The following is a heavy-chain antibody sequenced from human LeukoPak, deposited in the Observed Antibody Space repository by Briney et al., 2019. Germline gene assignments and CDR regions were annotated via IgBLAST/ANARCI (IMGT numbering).Heavy chain of an antibody. Sequence: GGSLRLSCAASGFTFNIYSMNWVRQAPGKGLEWVSYITSSSSTLYYADSVKGRFTISRDNAKNSLYLQMNSLRAEDTAVYYCARVGYGDLYYFDYWGQGTLVTVSS. CDR3: ARVGYGDLYYFDY. D-gene: IGHD4-17*01. CDR2: ITSSSSTL. CDR1: GFTFNIYS. J-gene: IGHJ4*02. V-gene: IGHV3-48*01.